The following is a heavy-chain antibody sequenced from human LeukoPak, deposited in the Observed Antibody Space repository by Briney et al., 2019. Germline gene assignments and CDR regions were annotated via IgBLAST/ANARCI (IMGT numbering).Heavy chain of an antibody. CDR3: ARDSWYYGSGSYQLDY. D-gene: IGHD3-10*01. CDR2: IYTSGST. CDR1: GGSISSGSYY. V-gene: IGHV4-61*02. Sequence: PSQTLSLTCTVSGGSISSGSYYWSWIRQPAGKGLEWIGRIYTSGSTNYNPSLKSRVTISVDTSKNQFSLKLSSVTAADTAVYYCARDSWYYGSGSYQLDYWGQGTLVTVSS. J-gene: IGHJ4*02.